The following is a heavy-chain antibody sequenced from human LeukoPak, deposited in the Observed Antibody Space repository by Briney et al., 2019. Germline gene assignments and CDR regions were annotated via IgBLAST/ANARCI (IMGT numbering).Heavy chain of an antibody. D-gene: IGHD1-26*01. CDR1: GYTFTSVG. CDR3: AVRSGTYPYYFDY. CDR2: ISAYNGKT. V-gene: IGHV1-18*01. Sequence: ASVKVSCKASGYTFTSVGISWVRQAPGQGPEWMGWISAYNGKTNYAQNLQGRVTMTTDTSTTTAYMELRSLRSDDTALYYCAVRSGTYPYYFDYWGQGTLVTVSS. J-gene: IGHJ4*02.